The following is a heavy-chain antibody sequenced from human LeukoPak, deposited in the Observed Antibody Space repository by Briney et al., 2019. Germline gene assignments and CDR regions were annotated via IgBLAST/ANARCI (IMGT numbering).Heavy chain of an antibody. CDR3: AKETSYCGGDCYQYYFDY. V-gene: IGHV3-23*01. CDR1: GFTFSSYA. Sequence: GGSLRLSCAASGFTFSSYAMSWVRQAPGKGLEWVSPIIGSGGRTHYADSAKGRFTISTDNSKNTVYLKMNSLRAEDTHVYYCAKETSYCGGDCYQYYFDYWGQGTLVTVSS. D-gene: IGHD2-21*02. J-gene: IGHJ4*02. CDR2: IIGSGGRT.